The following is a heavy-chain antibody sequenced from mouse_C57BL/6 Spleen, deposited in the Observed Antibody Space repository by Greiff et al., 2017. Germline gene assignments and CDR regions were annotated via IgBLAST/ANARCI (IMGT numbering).Heavy chain of an antibody. D-gene: IGHD4-1*01. CDR1: GYAFSSYW. CDR2: IYPGDGDT. CDR3: ARREANWDGMDY. Sequence: QVQLQQSGAELVKPGASVKISCKASGYAFSSYWMNWVKQRPGKGLEWIGQIYPGDGDTNYNGKFKGKATLTSDTSSSTAYMQLSSLTSEDSAIYFCARREANWDGMDYWGQGTSVTVSS. V-gene: IGHV1-80*01. J-gene: IGHJ4*01.